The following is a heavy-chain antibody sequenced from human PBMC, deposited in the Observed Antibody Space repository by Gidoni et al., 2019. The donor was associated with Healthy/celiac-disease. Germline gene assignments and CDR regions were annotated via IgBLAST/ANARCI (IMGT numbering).Heavy chain of an antibody. CDR2: FDPEDGET. J-gene: IGHJ3*02. Sequence: QVQLVQSGAEVKKPGASVKVSCKVAGYTLTELSMHWVRQAPGKGLECMGGFDPEDGETIDAQKFQGRVTMTEDTSTDTAYMELSSLRSEDTAVYYCATDIRAVAGKDAAFDIWGQGTMVTVSS. D-gene: IGHD6-19*01. V-gene: IGHV1-24*01. CDR3: ATDIRAVAGKDAAFDI. CDR1: GYTLTELS.